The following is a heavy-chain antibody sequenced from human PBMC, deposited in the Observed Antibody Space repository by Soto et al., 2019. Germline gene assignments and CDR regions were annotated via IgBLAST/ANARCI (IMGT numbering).Heavy chain of an antibody. V-gene: IGHV1-2*02. CDR1: GYTFTGYY. CDR2: INPNSGGT. J-gene: IGHJ6*02. CDR3: ARKSYRMVYGMDV. D-gene: IGHD2-8*01. Sequence: ASVKVSCKASGYTFTGYYMHWVRQAPGQGLEWMGWINPNSGGTNYAQKFQGRVTMTRDTSISTAYMELSRLRSDDTAVYYCARKSYRMVYGMDVWGQGTTVTFSS.